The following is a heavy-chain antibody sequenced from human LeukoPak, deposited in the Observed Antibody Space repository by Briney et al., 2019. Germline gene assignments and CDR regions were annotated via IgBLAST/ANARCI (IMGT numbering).Heavy chain of an antibody. V-gene: IGHV1-18*01. CDR1: GYTFSHHG. D-gene: IGHD6-13*01. J-gene: IGHJ4*02. Sequence: ASVRVSCKASGYTFSHHGISWVRQAPGQGLEWMGWISAYNGNTNYAQKLQGRVTMTTDTSTSTAYMELRSLRSDDTAVYYCARDWEIYSSRPFDCWGQGTLVTVSS. CDR3: ARDWEIYSSRPFDC. CDR2: ISAYNGNT.